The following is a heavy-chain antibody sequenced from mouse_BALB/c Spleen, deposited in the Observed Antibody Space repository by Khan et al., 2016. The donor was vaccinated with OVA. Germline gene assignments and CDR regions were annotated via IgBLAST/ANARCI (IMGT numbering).Heavy chain of an antibody. Sequence: EVQLQESGPSLVKPSQTLSLTCSVTGDSITSGYWNWIRKFPGNKLEYMGYIIYTGYTYYNPSLQSRISITRHTSKNQYYLQLNSVPYEDTATYYCARSTYRYSFVYWGQGTLVTVSA. CDR2: IIYTGYT. V-gene: IGHV3-8*02. J-gene: IGHJ3*01. D-gene: IGHD2-12*01. CDR3: ARSTYRYSFVY. CDR1: GDSITSGY.